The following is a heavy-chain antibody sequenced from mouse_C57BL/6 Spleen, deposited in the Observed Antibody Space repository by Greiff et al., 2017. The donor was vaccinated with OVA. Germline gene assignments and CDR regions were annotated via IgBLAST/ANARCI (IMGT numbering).Heavy chain of an antibody. V-gene: IGHV1-61*01. Sequence: VQLQQPGAELVRPGSSVKLSCKASGYTFTSYWMDWVKQRPGQGLEWIGNIYPSDSETHYNQKFKDKATLTVDKSSSTAYMQLSSLTSEDSAVYCWARGGRRAYWGQGTLVTVSA. CDR2: IYPSDSET. CDR1: GYTFTSYW. J-gene: IGHJ3*01. CDR3: ARGGRRAY.